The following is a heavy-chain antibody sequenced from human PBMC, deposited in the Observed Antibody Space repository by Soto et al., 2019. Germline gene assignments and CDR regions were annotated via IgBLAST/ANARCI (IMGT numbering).Heavy chain of an antibody. CDR2: ISTDGSST. J-gene: IGHJ4*02. Sequence: EVLLVESGGGLVQPGGSLRLSCAASGFTFRTYWMHWVRQAPGKGLVWVSRISTDGSSTNYADSVKGRFTISRDNAKNTLYLQMNSLRDEDTAVYYCASGSSGWGEYWGQGTLITVSS. D-gene: IGHD6-19*01. CDR3: ASGSSGWGEY. V-gene: IGHV3-74*01. CDR1: GFTFRTYW.